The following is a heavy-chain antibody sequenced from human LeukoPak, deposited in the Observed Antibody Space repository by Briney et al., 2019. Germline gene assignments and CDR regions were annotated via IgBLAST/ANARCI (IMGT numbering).Heavy chain of an antibody. J-gene: IGHJ5*02. CDR2: ISAYNGNT. CDR1: GYTFTSYG. D-gene: IGHD6-13*01. Sequence: ASVKVSCKASGYTFTSYGISWVRQAPGQGLEWMGWISAYNGNTNYAQKLQGRVTMTTDTSTSAAYMELRSLRSDDTAVYYCARGDSSSWYNPINWFDPWGQGTLVTVSS. CDR3: ARGDSSSWYNPINWFDP. V-gene: IGHV1-18*01.